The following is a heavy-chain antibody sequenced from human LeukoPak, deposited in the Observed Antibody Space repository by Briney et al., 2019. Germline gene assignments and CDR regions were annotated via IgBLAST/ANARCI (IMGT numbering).Heavy chain of an antibody. CDR3: AKLGRRFLEWSDIDY. CDR1: GFTFSSYG. CDR2: IRYDGSNK. Sequence: PGGSLRLSCAASGFTFSSYGVHWVRQAPGKGLEWVAFIRYDGSNKYYADSVKGRFTVSRDNSKNTLYLQMNSLRAEDTAVYYCAKLGRRFLEWSDIDYWGQGTLVTVSS. J-gene: IGHJ4*02. V-gene: IGHV3-30*02. D-gene: IGHD3-3*01.